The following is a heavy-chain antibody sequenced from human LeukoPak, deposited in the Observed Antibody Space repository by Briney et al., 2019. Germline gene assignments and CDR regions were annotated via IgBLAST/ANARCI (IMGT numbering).Heavy chain of an antibody. Sequence: GGSLRLSCAASGFTFSSYWMSWVRQAPGKGPEFVANIKEDGSEKSYVDSAKGRFTISRDNAKNSLSLQMNSLRAEDTAVYYCARDPGFSAFDIWGQGTMVIVSS. CDR1: GFTFSSYW. J-gene: IGHJ3*02. CDR3: ARDPGFSAFDI. V-gene: IGHV3-7*01. CDR2: IKEDGSEK.